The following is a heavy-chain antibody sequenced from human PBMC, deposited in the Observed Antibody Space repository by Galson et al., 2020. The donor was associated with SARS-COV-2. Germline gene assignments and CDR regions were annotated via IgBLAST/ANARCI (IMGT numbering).Heavy chain of an antibody. CDR2: ISGSGGST. CDR1: GFTFSSYD. V-gene: IGHV3-23*01. CDR3: AKDWGQWLAWLDC. J-gene: IGHJ4*02. Sequence: GGSLRLSCAASGFTFSSYDMNWVRQAPGKGLEWLSAISGSGGSTYYADSVKGRFTISRDNSRNTLHLQVNSLRAGDTAVYYCAKDWGQWLAWLDCWGQGTLVTVSS. D-gene: IGHD6-19*01.